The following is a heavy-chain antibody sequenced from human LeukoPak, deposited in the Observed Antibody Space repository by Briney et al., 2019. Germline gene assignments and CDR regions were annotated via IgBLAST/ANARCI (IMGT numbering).Heavy chain of an antibody. D-gene: IGHD2-21*01. J-gene: IGHJ5*01. CDR1: GGSISSSSFY. Sequence: SETLSLTCTVSGGSISSSSFYWRWIRQPPGKGLEWIGSIFYSGNTYYTPSLQSRVTMSLDTSKSQFSLSLTSVTAADTAVYYCARQIAVVEPTDPNWFDSWGQGTLVTVSS. V-gene: IGHV4-39*07. CDR3: ARQIAVVEPTDPNWFDS. CDR2: IFYSGNT.